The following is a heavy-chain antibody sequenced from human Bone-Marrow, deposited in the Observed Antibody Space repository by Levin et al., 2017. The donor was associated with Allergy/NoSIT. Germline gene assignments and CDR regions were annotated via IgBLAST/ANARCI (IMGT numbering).Heavy chain of an antibody. D-gene: IGHD1-20*01. CDR1: GFSRFS. CDR3: AKNNWNVRGAFDI. CDR2: ISGSDEST. J-gene: IGHJ3*02. Sequence: PGGSLRLSCAASGFSRFSMSWVRRAPGKGLEWVSTISGSDESTYYADSVKGRFTISRDTPKNTVFLQMNSLRAEDTAIYYCAKNNWNVRGAFDIWGQGTMVTVSS. V-gene: IGHV3-23*01.